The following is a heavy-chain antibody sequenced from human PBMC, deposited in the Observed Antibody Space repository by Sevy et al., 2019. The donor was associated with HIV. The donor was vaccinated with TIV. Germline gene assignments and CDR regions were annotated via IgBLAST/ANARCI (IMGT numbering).Heavy chain of an antibody. D-gene: IGHD1-26*01. CDR1: GGSISSSNW. J-gene: IGHJ6*02. V-gene: IGHV4-4*02. Sequence: SETLSLTCAVSGGSISSSNWWSWVRQPPGKGLEWIGEIYHSGSTNYNPSLKSRVTISVDKSKNQFSLKLSYVTAADTAVYYCARVGGGSYTRMDVWGQGTTVTVSS. CDR2: IYHSGST. CDR3: ARVGGGSYTRMDV.